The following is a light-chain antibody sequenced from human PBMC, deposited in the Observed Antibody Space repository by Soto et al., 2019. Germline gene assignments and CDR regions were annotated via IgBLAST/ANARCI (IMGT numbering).Light chain of an antibody. J-gene: IGKJ1*01. Sequence: EIVMTQSPATLSVSPGERATLSCRASQSVGTYLAWYQHKPGQAPRLLISGASTRATGIPARFSGSGSGTEFTLTLSTPQTADYAVSYCQKYNNWPPWKVGQGTKVDIK. V-gene: IGKV3-15*01. CDR3: QKYNNWPPWK. CDR2: GAS. CDR1: QSVGTY.